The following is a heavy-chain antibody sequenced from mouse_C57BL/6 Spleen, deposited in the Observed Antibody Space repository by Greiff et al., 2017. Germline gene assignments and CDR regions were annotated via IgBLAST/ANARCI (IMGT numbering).Heavy chain of an antibody. Sequence: QVQLQQPGAELVKPGASVKLSCKASGYTFTSYWMHWVKQRPGQGLEWIGMIPPNSGSTNYNEKFKSKATLTVDKSSSTAYMQLSSLTSEDAAVYYCARSRVGPEYGGQGTTLTVSS. J-gene: IGHJ2*01. CDR1: GYTFTSYW. CDR2: IPPNSGST. V-gene: IGHV1-64*01. D-gene: IGHD1-1*02. CDR3: ARSRVGPEY.